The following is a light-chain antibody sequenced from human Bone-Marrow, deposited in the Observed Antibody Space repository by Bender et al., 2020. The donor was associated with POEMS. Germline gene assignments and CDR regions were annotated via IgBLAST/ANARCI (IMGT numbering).Light chain of an antibody. CDR3: SGWDDSLSGWV. V-gene: IGLV1-36*01. Sequence: QSVVTQPPSLPEAPRQRVTISCSGSSSNIGNHGVNWYKQLPGDAPNLLIYYDDLLTPAVSDRFSAANSGTSASLAISEVHSADDALYYCSGWDDSLSGWVFGGGTKLTVL. J-gene: IGLJ3*02. CDR1: SSNIGNHG. CDR2: YDD.